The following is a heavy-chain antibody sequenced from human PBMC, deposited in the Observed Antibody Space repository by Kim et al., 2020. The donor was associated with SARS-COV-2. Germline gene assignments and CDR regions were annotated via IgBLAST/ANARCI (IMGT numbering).Heavy chain of an antibody. V-gene: IGHV3-33*01. CDR3: ARDGGDVTTVTEIDY. Sequence: GGSLRLSCAASGFTFSSYGMHWVRQAPGKGLEWVAVIWYDGSNKYYADSVKGRFTISRDNSKNTLYLLMNSLRAEDTAVYYCARDGGDVTTVTEIDYWGQGTLVTVSS. J-gene: IGHJ4*02. CDR1: GFTFSSYG. CDR2: IWYDGSNK. D-gene: IGHD4-17*01.